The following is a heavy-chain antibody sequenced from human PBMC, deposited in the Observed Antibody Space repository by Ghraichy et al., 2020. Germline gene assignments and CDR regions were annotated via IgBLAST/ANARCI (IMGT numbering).Heavy chain of an antibody. Sequence: ASVKVSCKASGYPFTTYAILWVRQAPGQGFEWMGRISAYNGNTNYAQKLQGRVSMTTDTSTSTAYMELRSLRSDDTAVYYCARGRSYRDSTGYPPFDSWGPGNLVTVSP. D-gene: IGHD3-22*01. CDR3: ARGRSYRDSTGYPPFDS. CDR2: ISAYNGNT. V-gene: IGHV1-18*01. CDR1: GYPFTTYA. J-gene: IGHJ4*02.